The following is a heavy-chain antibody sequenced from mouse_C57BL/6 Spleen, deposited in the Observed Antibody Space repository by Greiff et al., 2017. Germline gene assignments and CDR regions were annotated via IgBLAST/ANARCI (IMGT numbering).Heavy chain of an antibody. V-gene: IGHV1-82*01. Sequence: VKLQQSGPELVKPGASVKISCKASGYAFSSSWMNWVKQRPGKGLEWIGRIYPGDGDTNYNGKFKGKATLTADKSSSTAYMQLSSLTSEDSAVYFCARYGSREYFDVWGTGTTVTVSS. CDR3: ARYGSREYFDV. CDR1: GYAFSSSW. D-gene: IGHD1-1*01. CDR2: IYPGDGDT. J-gene: IGHJ1*03.